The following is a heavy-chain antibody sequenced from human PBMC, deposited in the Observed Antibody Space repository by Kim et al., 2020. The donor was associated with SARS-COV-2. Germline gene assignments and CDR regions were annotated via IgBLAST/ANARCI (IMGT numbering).Heavy chain of an antibody. Sequence: TRYSPPLQGQVTISADKSISTAYRQWSSLKASDTAMYYCARQRGGGAFDIWGQGTMVTVSS. J-gene: IGHJ3*02. V-gene: IGHV5-51*01. CDR3: ARQRGGGAFDI. CDR2: T. D-gene: IGHD1-26*01.